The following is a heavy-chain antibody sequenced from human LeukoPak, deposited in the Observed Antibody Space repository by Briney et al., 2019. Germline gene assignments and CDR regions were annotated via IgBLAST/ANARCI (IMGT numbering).Heavy chain of an antibody. Sequence: GASVKVSCTASGYTFTSYDINWVRQATGQGLEWMGWMNPNSGNTGYAQKFQGRVTITRNTSISTAYMELSSLRSEDTAVYYCARGRGGGATSRDDYWGQGTLVTVSS. CDR3: ARGRGGGATSRDDY. J-gene: IGHJ4*02. CDR2: MNPNSGNT. D-gene: IGHD1-26*01. CDR1: GYTFTSYD. V-gene: IGHV1-8*03.